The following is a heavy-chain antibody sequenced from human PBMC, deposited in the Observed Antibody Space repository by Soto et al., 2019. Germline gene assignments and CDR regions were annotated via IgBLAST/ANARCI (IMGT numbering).Heavy chain of an antibody. D-gene: IGHD6-19*01. CDR3: AKPEGSGWYLNGMDV. V-gene: IGHV3-30*18. CDR1: GFPFSSYA. CDR2: ISYDGSNK. Sequence: PGGSLRLSCAASGFPFSSYAMSWVRQSPGKGLEWVAVISYDGSNKYYADSVKGRFTISRDNSKNTLYLQMNSLRAEDTAVYYCAKPEGSGWYLNGMDVWGQGTTVTVSS. J-gene: IGHJ6*02.